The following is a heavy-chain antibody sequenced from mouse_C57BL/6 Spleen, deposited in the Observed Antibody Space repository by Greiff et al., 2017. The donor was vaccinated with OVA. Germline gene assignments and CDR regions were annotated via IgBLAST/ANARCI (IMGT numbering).Heavy chain of an antibody. CDR3: ARSEDPPRYYFDD. CDR1: GYTFTSYW. V-gene: IGHV1-50*01. J-gene: IGHJ2*01. D-gene: IGHD2-10*02. Sequence: QVQLQQPGAELVKPGASVKLSCKASGYTFTSYWMQWVKQRPGQGLEWIGEIDPSDSYTNYNQKFKGKATLTVDTSSSTAYMQLSSLTSEDSAVYYCARSEDPPRYYFDDWGQGTTLTVSS. CDR2: IDPSDSYT.